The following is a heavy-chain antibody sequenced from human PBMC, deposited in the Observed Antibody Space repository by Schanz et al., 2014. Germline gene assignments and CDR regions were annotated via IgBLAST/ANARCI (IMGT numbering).Heavy chain of an antibody. Sequence: QVQLVQSGGEVKKPGASATVSCKASGYTFNNHGISWVRQAPGQGLEWMGWISVYHGHTNYAEKVHGRVTMTTDTYTSTAYMELRSLISDDTAVYYCVRDAGWAFGDYPGMDVWGQGTSVTVSS. CDR2: ISVYHGHT. D-gene: IGHD3-10*01. V-gene: IGHV1-18*01. CDR1: GYTFNNHG. CDR3: VRDAGWAFGDYPGMDV. J-gene: IGHJ6*02.